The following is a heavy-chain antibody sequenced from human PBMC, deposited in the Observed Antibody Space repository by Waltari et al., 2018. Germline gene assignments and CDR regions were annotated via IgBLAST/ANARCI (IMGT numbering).Heavy chain of an antibody. J-gene: IGHJ4*02. D-gene: IGHD5-12*01. V-gene: IGHV4-34*01. CDR1: GGSFSGYY. CDR3: ARRRDGYNRPRNLDY. Sequence: QVQLQQWGAGLLKPSETLSLTCAVYGGSFSGYYWSWIRQPPGKGLEWIGEINHSGSTNSNPSLKSRVTISVDTSKNQFSLKLSSVTAADTAVYYCARRRDGYNRPRNLDYWGQGTLVTVSS. CDR2: INHSGST.